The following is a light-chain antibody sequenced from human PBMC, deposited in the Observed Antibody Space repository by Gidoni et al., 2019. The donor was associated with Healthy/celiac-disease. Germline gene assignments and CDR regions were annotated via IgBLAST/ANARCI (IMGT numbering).Light chain of an antibody. CDR2: GAS. CDR1: QSVSSN. CDR3: QQYNNWPRLGA. J-gene: IGKJ1*01. Sequence: IVMTPSPATPSVSPGERATLSCRASQSVSSNLSWYQQKPGPAPRLLICGASTRATGIPARFSGSGSGTEFTLTISSLQSEDVAVYYCQQYNNWPRLGAFDQGTKVEIK. V-gene: IGKV3-15*01.